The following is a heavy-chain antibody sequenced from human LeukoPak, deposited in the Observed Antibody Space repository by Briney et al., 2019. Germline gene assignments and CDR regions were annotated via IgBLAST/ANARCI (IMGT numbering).Heavy chain of an antibody. Sequence: PGGCLRLSCAASGFIFSDYYMSWIRQAPGKGLEWVSYISSSSSYTNYADSVKGRFTISGDNAKNSVYLQMNSLRAGDTAVYFCARDRVDTAMGTNFDYWGQGTLVTVSS. CDR3: ARDRVDTAMGTNFDY. CDR2: ISSSSSYT. J-gene: IGHJ4*02. D-gene: IGHD5-18*01. CDR1: GFIFSDYY. V-gene: IGHV3-11*06.